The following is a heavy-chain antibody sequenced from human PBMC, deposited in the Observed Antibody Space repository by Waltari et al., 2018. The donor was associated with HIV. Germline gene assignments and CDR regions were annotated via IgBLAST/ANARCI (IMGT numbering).Heavy chain of an antibody. D-gene: IGHD3-3*01. CDR2: IYTSGGT. J-gene: IGHJ4*02. V-gene: IGHV4-61*02. Sequence: QVQLQESGPGLVKPSQTLSLTCTVSGGSISSGSYYWSWIRQPAGKGLEWIGRIYTSGGTNYTPPLKSRVTISVDTSKNQFSLKLSSVTAADTAVDYCAGQYYDFWSAPEDYWGQGTLVTVSS. CDR1: GGSISSGSYY. CDR3: AGQYYDFWSAPEDY.